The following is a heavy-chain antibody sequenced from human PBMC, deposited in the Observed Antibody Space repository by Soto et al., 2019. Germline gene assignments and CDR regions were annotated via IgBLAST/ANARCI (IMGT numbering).Heavy chain of an antibody. Sequence: PSETLSLTCTVSGGSISSGDDSWSWIRQPQGKGLEWIGYIYYSGSTNYNPSLKSRVTISVDTSKNQFSLKLSSVTAADTAVYYCARDLGTTGPYYYGMDVWGQGTTVTVSS. D-gene: IGHD1-1*01. CDR2: IYYSGST. CDR1: GGSISSGDDS. J-gene: IGHJ6*02. V-gene: IGHV4-61*08. CDR3: ARDLGTTGPYYYGMDV.